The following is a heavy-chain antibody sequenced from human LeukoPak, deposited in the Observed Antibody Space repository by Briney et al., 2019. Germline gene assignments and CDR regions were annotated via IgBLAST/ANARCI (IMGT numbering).Heavy chain of an antibody. D-gene: IGHD3-10*01. V-gene: IGHV4-4*07. Sequence: SETLSLTCTVSGGSISSYYWSWIRQPAGKGLEWIGRIYTSGSTNYNPSLKSRVTMSVDTSKNQFSLKLSSVTAADTAVYYCARRASMVRGDATYFDYWGQGTLVTVSS. CDR1: GGSISSYY. J-gene: IGHJ4*02. CDR3: ARRASMVRGDATYFDY. CDR2: IYTSGST.